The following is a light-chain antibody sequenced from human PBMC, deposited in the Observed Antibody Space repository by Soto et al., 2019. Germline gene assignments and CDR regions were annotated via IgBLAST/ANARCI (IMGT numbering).Light chain of an antibody. Sequence: EIVLTQSPGTLSLSPGERATLSCRASQSFAGTFLAWFQQKPGQAPRLLIYGASSRATGIPDRFSGSGSGTDFTLTISRLEPQDFAVYYCHQYGSSPWTFGQGTKVEIK. CDR2: GAS. CDR1: QSFAGTF. CDR3: HQYGSSPWT. V-gene: IGKV3-20*01. J-gene: IGKJ1*01.